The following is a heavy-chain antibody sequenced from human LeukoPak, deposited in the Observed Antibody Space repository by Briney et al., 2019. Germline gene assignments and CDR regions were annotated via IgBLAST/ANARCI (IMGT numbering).Heavy chain of an antibody. CDR3: AKSRYGNTDTNYYMDV. CDR1: GGSISGYY. D-gene: IGHD3-16*01. CDR2: IYNSGST. J-gene: IGHJ6*03. V-gene: IGHV4-59*01. Sequence: SETLPLTCTVSGGSISGYYWSWTRQPPGKGLEWIGYIYNSGSTNYNPSLRSRVTISLDTSKNQVSLKLTSVTTADTAVYYCAKSRYGNTDTNYYMDVWGKGTTVTVSS.